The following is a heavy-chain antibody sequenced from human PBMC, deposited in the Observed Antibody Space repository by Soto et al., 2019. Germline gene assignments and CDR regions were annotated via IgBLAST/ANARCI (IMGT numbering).Heavy chain of an antibody. CDR3: AREGFIMRGGSQRVAFDI. CDR1: GFTFSDYY. V-gene: IGHV3-11*01. Sequence: PGGSLRLSCAASGFTFSDYYMSWIRQAPGKGLEWVSYISSSGSTIYYADSVKGRFTISRDNAKNSLYLQMNSLRAEDTAVYYCAREGFIMRGGSQRVAFDIWGQGTMVTVSS. CDR2: ISSSGSTI. D-gene: IGHD2-15*01. J-gene: IGHJ3*02.